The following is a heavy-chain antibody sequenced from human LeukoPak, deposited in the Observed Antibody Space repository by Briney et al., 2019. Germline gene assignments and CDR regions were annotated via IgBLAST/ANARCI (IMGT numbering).Heavy chain of an antibody. CDR2: IKQDGSEK. D-gene: IGHD6-13*01. CDR3: AKSRAAATTLLFDY. Sequence: PGGSLRLSCAASGFTFSSYWMSWVRQAPGKGLEWVANIKQDGSEKYYVDSVKGRFTISRDNAKNSLYLQMNSLRVEDTALYYCAKSRAAATTLLFDYWGQGTLVTVSS. J-gene: IGHJ4*02. CDR1: GFTFSSYW. V-gene: IGHV3-7*03.